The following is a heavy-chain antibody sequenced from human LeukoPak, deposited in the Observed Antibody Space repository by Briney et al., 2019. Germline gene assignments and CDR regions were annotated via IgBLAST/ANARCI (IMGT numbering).Heavy chain of an antibody. Sequence: GGSLRLSCAASGFTFSSYAMHWVRQAPGKGLEWVSGISWNSGSIGYADSVKGRFTISRDNAKNSLYLQMNSLRAEDMALYYCATGYPYYFDYWGQGTLVTVSS. D-gene: IGHD6-25*01. CDR3: ATGYPYYFDY. CDR2: ISWNSGSI. CDR1: GFTFSSYA. V-gene: IGHV3-9*03. J-gene: IGHJ4*02.